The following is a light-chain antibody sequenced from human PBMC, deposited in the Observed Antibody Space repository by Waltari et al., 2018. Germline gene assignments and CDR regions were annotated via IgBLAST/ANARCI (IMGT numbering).Light chain of an antibody. CDR2: GAS. CDR3: QKYGTSPRT. J-gene: IGKJ1*01. V-gene: IGKV3-20*01. CDR1: QSVTSNY. Sequence: EIVFTQSPGTLSLSPGGRATLSCRASQSVTSNYLAWYQQKPGQAPRLIMFGASTRATGIPDRFSGSGSGTDFTLTISRLEPEDFAVYYCQKYGTSPRTFGQGTKVEIK.